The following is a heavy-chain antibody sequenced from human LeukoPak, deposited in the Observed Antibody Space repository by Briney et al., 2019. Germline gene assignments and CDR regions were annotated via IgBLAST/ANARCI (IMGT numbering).Heavy chain of an antibody. D-gene: IGHD4-17*01. CDR3: ARLKIMTTVTTPFDY. J-gene: IGHJ4*02. CDR1: GSTFTGYY. CDR2: INPNSGGT. Sequence: ASVKVSCKASGSTFTGYYMHWVRQAPAQGLELMGWINPNSGGTNYAQKFQGRVTMTRDTSISTTYMELSRLRSDDTAEYYCARLKIMTTVTTPFDYWGQGTLVTVSS. V-gene: IGHV1-2*02.